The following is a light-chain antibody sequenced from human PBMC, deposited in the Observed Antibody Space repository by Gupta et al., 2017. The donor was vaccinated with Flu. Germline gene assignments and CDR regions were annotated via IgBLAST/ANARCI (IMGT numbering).Light chain of an antibody. CDR3: MHGTHLHT. V-gene: IGKV2-30*01. J-gene: IGKJ2*01. CDR2: KVF. Sequence: PVTLGRPAAISSRSSQSIDYSDGNTYLNWFQQRQGKSPRRLIYKVFNRDSGVPDRFTGSGSGTDFTLRIIRVEAKDIGIYYCMHGTHLHTFGQGTKLEIK. CDR1: QSIDYSDGNTY.